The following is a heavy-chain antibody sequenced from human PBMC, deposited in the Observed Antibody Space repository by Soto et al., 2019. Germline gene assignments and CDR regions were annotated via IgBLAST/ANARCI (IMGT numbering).Heavy chain of an antibody. CDR2: INPTGGST. V-gene: IGHV1-46*01. J-gene: IGHJ3*02. CDR3: ARGMTTVTSDAFDI. Sequence: QVQLVQSGAEVKKPGALVKVSCKASGYTFTSYYMHWLRQAPGQGLELMGIINPTGGSTYYAQKFQGRVTMTRDTSSSTVYMELSSLRSEDTAVYYCARGMTTVTSDAFDIWGQGTMVSVSS. D-gene: IGHD4-4*01. CDR1: GYTFTSYY.